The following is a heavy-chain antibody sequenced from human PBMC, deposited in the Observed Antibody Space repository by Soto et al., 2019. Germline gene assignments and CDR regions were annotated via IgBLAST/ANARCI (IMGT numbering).Heavy chain of an antibody. V-gene: IGHV1-3*01. J-gene: IGHJ4*02. CDR2: INLGNANT. CDR3: VVYSGYIDFDY. CDR1: GYSFPDYS. Sequence: ASVKVSCKTSGYSFPDYSINWVRQAPGQRLEWMGWINLGNANTNYLQKFQGRLTFTTDTSASTAYMELTSLSSEDTAVYYCVVYSGYIDFDYWGQGTLVTVPQ. D-gene: IGHD5-12*01.